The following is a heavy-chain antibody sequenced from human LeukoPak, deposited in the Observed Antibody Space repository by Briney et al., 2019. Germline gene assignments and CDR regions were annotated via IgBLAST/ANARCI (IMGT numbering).Heavy chain of an antibody. D-gene: IGHD2-15*01. CDR2: ISGSGGST. V-gene: IGHV3-23*01. Sequence: GGSLRLSCAASGFTFSSYAMSWVRQAPGKGLEWVSAISGSGGSTYYADSVKGRFTISRDNSKNTLYLQMNSLRAEGTAVYYCAKSVVAATRSPWFDPWGQGTLVTVSS. CDR1: GFTFSSYA. CDR3: AKSVVAATRSPWFDP. J-gene: IGHJ5*02.